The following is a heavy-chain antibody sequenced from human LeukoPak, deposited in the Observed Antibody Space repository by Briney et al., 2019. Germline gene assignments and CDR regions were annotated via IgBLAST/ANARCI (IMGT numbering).Heavy chain of an antibody. CDR3: ARDKVTGRITGTTFYY. CDR1: GFTFSSYA. J-gene: IGHJ4*02. CDR2: ISSNGGST. Sequence: GGSLRLSCAASGFTFSSYAMHWVRQAPGKGLEYVSAISSNGGSTYYANSVKGRFTISRDNSKNTLYLQMGSLRAEDMAVYYCARDKVTGRITGTTFYYWGQGTLVTVSS. D-gene: IGHD1-20*01. V-gene: IGHV3-64*01.